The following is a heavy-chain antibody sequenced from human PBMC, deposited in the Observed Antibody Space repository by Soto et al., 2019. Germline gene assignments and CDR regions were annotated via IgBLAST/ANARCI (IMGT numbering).Heavy chain of an antibody. J-gene: IGHJ6*02. CDR1: GFTFASYG. CDR3: SKESVEVTYSFYGLDV. CDR2: VSFDSKNK. D-gene: IGHD2-21*01. Sequence: LVESGGRVVRPGRSLTLSCAASGFTFASYGMHWVRQAPGKGLEWVATVSFDSKNKYYIDSVEGRFTISRDNSENTLSLQMNSLRHEDTSVYYWSKESVEVTYSFYGLDVWGPGTTVTVSS. V-gene: IGHV3-30*18.